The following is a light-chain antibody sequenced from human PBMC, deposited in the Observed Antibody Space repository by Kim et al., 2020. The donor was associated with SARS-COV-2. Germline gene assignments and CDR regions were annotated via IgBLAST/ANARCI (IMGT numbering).Light chain of an antibody. Sequence: PAALSIKSTPILLRSDGHIHFQWYLQKPGQSPHLLIYVLSRRSSGVPDRFIGSGSGTDFTLTISHVESEDVVVYYCMQGLKLPPTFVGGTTVDIK. J-gene: IGKJ4*01. CDR3: MQGLKLPPT. CDR1: PILLRSDGHIH. V-gene: IGKV2-29*02. CDR2: VLS.